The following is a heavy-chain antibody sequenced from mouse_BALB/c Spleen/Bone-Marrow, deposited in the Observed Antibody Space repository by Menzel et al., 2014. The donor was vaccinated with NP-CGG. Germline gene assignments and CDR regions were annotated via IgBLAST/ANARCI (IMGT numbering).Heavy chain of an antibody. CDR2: IWAGGST. CDR1: GFSLTSYG. J-gene: IGHJ2*01. D-gene: IGHD2-10*01. CDR3: AIAYFGNYNYYFDY. Sequence: QVQLQQSGPGLVAPSQCLSITCTVSGFSLTSYGVHWVRQPPGKGLEWLGIIWAGGSTNYNSALMSRLSISKDNSKSQVFLKMNSLQTDDTAMYFCAIAYFGNYNYYFDYWGQGTTLTVSS. V-gene: IGHV2-9*02.